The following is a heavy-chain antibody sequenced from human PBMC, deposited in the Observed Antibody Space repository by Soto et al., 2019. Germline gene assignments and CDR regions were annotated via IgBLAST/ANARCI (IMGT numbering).Heavy chain of an antibody. Sequence: GASVKVSCKASGYTFTSYAMHWVRQAPGQRLEWMGWINAGNGNTKYSQKFQGRVTITRDTSASTAYMELSSLRSEDTVVYYCARGPQRGGQVEPFDYWGLGTLVTVSS. CDR2: INAGNGNT. D-gene: IGHD2-15*01. J-gene: IGHJ4*02. CDR1: GYTFTSYA. CDR3: ARGPQRGGQVEPFDY. V-gene: IGHV1-3*01.